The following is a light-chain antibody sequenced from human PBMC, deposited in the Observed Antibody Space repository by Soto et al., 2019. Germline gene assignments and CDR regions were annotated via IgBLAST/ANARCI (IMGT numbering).Light chain of an antibody. CDR1: QSVSSSF. V-gene: IGKV3-20*01. J-gene: IGKJ1*01. CDR3: QQYSSTPRT. CDR2: GAP. Sequence: EIVLTQSPGTVSLSPGERATLSCRASQSVSSSFLAWYQQKPGQRPRLLIYGAPSRAAGIPDRFRGSGFGTEFTLTISSLEPEDFAVYYCQQYSSTPRTFGQGTKVEFK.